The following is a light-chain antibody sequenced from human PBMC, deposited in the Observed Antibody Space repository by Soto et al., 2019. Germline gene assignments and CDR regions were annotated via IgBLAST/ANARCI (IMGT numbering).Light chain of an antibody. Sequence: EIVMTQSPATLSVSPGERATLSCRASQSVSSNLAWYQQKPGQAPRLLIYGASTRATGIPARFSGSGSGTEFTVTISSLQSEDFAVDYCQQYNNWPGRTFGQGTKVEIK. J-gene: IGKJ1*01. V-gene: IGKV3-15*01. CDR2: GAS. CDR1: QSVSSN. CDR3: QQYNNWPGRT.